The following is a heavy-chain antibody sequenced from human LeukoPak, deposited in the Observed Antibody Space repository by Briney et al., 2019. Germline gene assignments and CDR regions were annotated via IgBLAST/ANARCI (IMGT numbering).Heavy chain of an antibody. CDR1: GHTFTSYG. Sequence: ASVKVSCKASGHTFTSYGISWVRQAPGQGLEWMGWISAYNGNTDYAQKLQGRVTMTTDTSTSTAYMELRSLRSDDTAVYYCARDRVVGATQYNWFDPWGQGTLVTVSS. D-gene: IGHD1-26*01. CDR2: ISAYNGNT. CDR3: ARDRVVGATQYNWFDP. J-gene: IGHJ5*02. V-gene: IGHV1-18*01.